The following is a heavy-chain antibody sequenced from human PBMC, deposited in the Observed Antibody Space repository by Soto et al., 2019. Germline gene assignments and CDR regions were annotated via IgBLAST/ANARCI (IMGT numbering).Heavy chain of an antibody. D-gene: IGHD3-22*01. CDR1: GFTFGNAW. V-gene: IGHV3-15*01. CDR3: SPDRVYYYYSSRYYFDY. CDR2: IKSKTDGGTT. J-gene: IGHJ4*02. Sequence: GGSLRLSCADSGFTFGNAWMSWVRQAPGKGLEWGGRIKSKTDGGTTDYAATVKGRFTISRDDSNNTLYLQMNSLKTADTDVYYCSPDRVYYYYSSRYYFDYWGQGTLVTVSS.